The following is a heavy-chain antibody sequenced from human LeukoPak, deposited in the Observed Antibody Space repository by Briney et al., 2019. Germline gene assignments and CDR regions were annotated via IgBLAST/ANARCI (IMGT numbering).Heavy chain of an antibody. J-gene: IGHJ4*02. V-gene: IGHV4-39*01. CDR3: ARPSGDCSRTSCRTDY. CDR2: IYYSGST. Sequence: PSETLSLTCTVSGGSISSSSYYWGWIRQPPGKGLEWIGSIYYSGSTFYNPSLKSRVTMSVDTSKNQFSLKLSSVTAADTAVYYCARPSGDCSRTSCRTDYWGQGTLVTVSS. CDR1: GGSISSSSYY. D-gene: IGHD2-2*01.